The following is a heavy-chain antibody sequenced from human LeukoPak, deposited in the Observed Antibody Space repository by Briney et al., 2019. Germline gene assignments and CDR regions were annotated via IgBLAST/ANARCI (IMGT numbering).Heavy chain of an antibody. CDR1: GYTFTSYG. Sequence: ASVKVSCKASGYTFTSYGISWVRQAPGQGLEWMGWISSYNGNTNYAQKLQGRVTMTTDTSTSTAYMELRSLRSDDTAVYYCARAGPSSSWYVFDYWGQGTLVTVSS. J-gene: IGHJ4*02. V-gene: IGHV1-18*01. CDR2: ISSYNGNT. D-gene: IGHD6-13*01. CDR3: ARAGPSSSWYVFDY.